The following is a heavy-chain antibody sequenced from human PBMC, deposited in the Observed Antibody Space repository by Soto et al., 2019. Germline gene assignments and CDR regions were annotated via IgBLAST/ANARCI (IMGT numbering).Heavy chain of an antibody. CDR3: ARGMRDGAAASYYYGMDV. CDR2: INPSGGST. CDR1: GYTFTSYY. J-gene: IGHJ6*02. V-gene: IGHV1-46*01. Sequence: QVQLVQSGAEVKKPGASVKVSCKASGYTFTSYYMHWVRQAPGQGLEWMGIINPSGGSTSYAQKFQGGVTMTRDTSTSTVYMELSSLRSEDTAVYYCARGMRDGAAASYYYGMDVWGQGTTVTVSS. D-gene: IGHD6-13*01.